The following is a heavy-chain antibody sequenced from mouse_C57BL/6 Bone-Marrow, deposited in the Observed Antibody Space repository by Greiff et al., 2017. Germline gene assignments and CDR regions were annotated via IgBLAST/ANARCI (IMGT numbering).Heavy chain of an antibody. CDR3: AREGIYYYGSSYDFDY. CDR2: IYPGSGNT. CDR1: GYTFTDYY. D-gene: IGHD1-1*01. Sequence: VHLQQSGAELVRPGASVKLSCKASGYTFTDYYINWVKQRPGQGLEWIARIYPGSGNTYYNEKFKGKATLTAEKSSSTAYMQLSSLTSEDSAVYFCAREGIYYYGSSYDFDYWGQGTTLTVSS. J-gene: IGHJ2*01. V-gene: IGHV1-76*01.